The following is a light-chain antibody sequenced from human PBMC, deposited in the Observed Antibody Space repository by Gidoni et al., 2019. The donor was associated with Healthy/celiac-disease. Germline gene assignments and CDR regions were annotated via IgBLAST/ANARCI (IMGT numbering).Light chain of an antibody. J-gene: IGLJ2*01. CDR1: NIGSKR. Sequence: SYVLTQPPSVSVAPGKTARITCGGNNIGSKRVHWYQQKPGQAPVLVVYDDSDRPSGIPERFAGSNSGNTATLTISRVEAGDEADYYCQVWDSSSDHPVVFGGGTKLTVL. CDR2: DDS. V-gene: IGLV3-21*03. CDR3: QVWDSSSDHPVV.